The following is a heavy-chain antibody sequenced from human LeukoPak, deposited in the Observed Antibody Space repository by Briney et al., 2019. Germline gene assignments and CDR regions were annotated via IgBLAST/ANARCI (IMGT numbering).Heavy chain of an antibody. CDR2: IYYSGST. V-gene: IGHV4-30-4*08. D-gene: IGHD1-26*01. J-gene: IGHJ5*02. Sequence: SQTLSLTCTVSGGSISSGDYYWSWIRQPPGRGLEWIGYIYYSGSTYYNPSLKSRVTISVDTSKNQFSLTLSSVTAADTAVYYCARVISWELLRDWFDPWGQGTLVTVSS. CDR3: ARVISWELLRDWFDP. CDR1: GGSISSGDYY.